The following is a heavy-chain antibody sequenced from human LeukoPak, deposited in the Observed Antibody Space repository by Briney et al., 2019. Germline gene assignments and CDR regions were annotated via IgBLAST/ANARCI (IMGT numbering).Heavy chain of an antibody. V-gene: IGHV4-59*01. CDR2: IYDSGTT. D-gene: IGHD6-19*01. Sequence: SETLSLTCTVSGGSISSNYWSWIRQPPGKGLEWIGYIYDSGTTDYNPSLKSRATISEDMSKNQFSLKVRSVTAADTAVYYCARSTGGWSYFDHWGQGILVTVSS. CDR1: GGSISSNY. CDR3: ARSTGGWSYFDH. J-gene: IGHJ4*02.